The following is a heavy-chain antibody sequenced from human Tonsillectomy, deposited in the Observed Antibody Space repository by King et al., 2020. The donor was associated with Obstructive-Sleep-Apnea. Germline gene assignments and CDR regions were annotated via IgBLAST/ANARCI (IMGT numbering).Heavy chain of an antibody. J-gene: IGHJ5*02. D-gene: IGHD3-9*01. Sequence: QLQESGPGLVKPSETLSLTCTVSGGSISSYHWSWIRQPPGKGLEWIGYIDYSGSTNYNPSLKSRVTISVDPSKNQFSLKLNSVTAADTAVYYCARVGVDYDILPGHRRHRDWFDRWGQGTLVTVSS. CDR2: IDYSGST. CDR3: ARVGVDYDILPGHRRHRDWFDR. CDR1: GGSISSYH. V-gene: IGHV4-59*01.